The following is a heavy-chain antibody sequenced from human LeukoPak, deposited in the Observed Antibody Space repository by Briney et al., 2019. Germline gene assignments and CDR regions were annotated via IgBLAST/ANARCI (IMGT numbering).Heavy chain of an antibody. J-gene: IGHJ3*02. D-gene: IGHD3-22*01. V-gene: IGHV3-21*01. CDR2: ISSSSSYI. CDR3: ARVYYDSTSVAFDI. Sequence: GGSLRLSCAASGFTFSSYSMNWVRRAPGKGLEWVSSISSSSSYIYYADSVKGRFTISRDNAKNSLYLQMNSLRAEDTAVYYCARVYYDSTSVAFDIWGQGTMVTVSS. CDR1: GFTFSSYS.